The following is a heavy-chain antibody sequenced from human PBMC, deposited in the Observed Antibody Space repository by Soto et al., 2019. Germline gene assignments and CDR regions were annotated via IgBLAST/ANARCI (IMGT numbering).Heavy chain of an antibody. CDR2: IYHSGST. D-gene: IGHD3-22*01. CDR1: GGSISSSNW. Sequence: PSETLSLTCAVSGGSISSSNWWSWVRQPPGKGLESIGEIYHSGSTNYNPSLKSRVTISVDKSKNQFSLKLSSVTAADTAVYYCASGRRDYYDSSGYSYGMDVWGQGTTVTVSS. CDR3: ASGRRDYYDSSGYSYGMDV. V-gene: IGHV4-4*02. J-gene: IGHJ6*02.